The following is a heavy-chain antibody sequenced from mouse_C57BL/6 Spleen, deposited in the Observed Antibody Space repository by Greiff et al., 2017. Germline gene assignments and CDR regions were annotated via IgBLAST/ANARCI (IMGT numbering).Heavy chain of an antibody. J-gene: IGHJ4*01. D-gene: IGHD3-3*01. CDR3: ARRADQAMDY. CDR1: GYAFTSYW. Sequence: QVQLQQSGAELVKPGASVKISCKASGYAFTSYWMHWVKQRPGKGLEWIGQLYPGGGDTNYNGKFKGKATLTADKSSSTAYMPLSRLASEDSAVYFCARRADQAMDYWGQGTSVTVSS. V-gene: IGHV1-80*01. CDR2: LYPGGGDT.